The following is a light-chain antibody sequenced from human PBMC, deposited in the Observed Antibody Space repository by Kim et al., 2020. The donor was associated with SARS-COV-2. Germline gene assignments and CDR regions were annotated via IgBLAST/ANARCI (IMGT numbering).Light chain of an antibody. CDR2: RND. CDR3: AAWDDSLSGWV. V-gene: IGLV1-47*01. Sequence: QSVLTQPPSASGTPGQRVTISCSGSSSNIALIYVYWYQQLPGTAPKLLIYRNDQRPSGVPGRFSGSKSGTSASLAISGLRSEDEADYYCAAWDDSLSGWVFGGGTQLTVL. CDR1: SSNIALIY. J-gene: IGLJ3*02.